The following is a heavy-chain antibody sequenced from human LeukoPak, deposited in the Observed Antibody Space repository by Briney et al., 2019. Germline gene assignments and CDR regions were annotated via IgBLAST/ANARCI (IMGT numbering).Heavy chain of an antibody. V-gene: IGHV1-46*01. CDR3: ARRHKHYYHIDY. Sequence: GTSGKLSCKASGYTFTSYYLHWVRQAPGQGLEWMGMVNPSGDSTSYAQKFQGRVTMTRDTSTTTVYMELSSLRSDDTAVFYCARRHKHYYHIDYWGQGTLVTVSS. CDR2: VNPSGDST. J-gene: IGHJ4*02. CDR1: GYTFTSYY. D-gene: IGHD1-26*01.